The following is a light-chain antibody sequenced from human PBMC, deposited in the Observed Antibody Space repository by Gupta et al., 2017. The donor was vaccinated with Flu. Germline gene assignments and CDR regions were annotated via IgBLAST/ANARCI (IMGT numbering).Light chain of an antibody. CDR1: QDISNY. CDR2: DAV. CDR3: QQYDNLVS. V-gene: IGKV1-33*01. Sequence: DIHMTHSPSSLSASIGDRVTITCQASQDISNYLNWYQHKPGKAPKLLIYDAVNLETGVPSRFSGSGSGTDFTFTISSLQPEDIATYYCQQYDNLVSFGGGTKVEFK. J-gene: IGKJ4*01.